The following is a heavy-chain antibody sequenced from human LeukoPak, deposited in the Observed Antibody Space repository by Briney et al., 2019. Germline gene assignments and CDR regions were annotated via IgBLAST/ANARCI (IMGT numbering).Heavy chain of an antibody. J-gene: IGHJ4*02. V-gene: IGHV4-59*01. CDR2: IYYSGST. Sequence: SETLSLTCTVSGGSISSYYWSWIRQPPGKGLEWIGYIYYSGSTNYNPSLKSRVTISVDTSKNQFSLKLSSVTAADTAVYYRARGFRRKYYFDYWGQGTLVTVSS. CDR3: ARGFRRKYYFDY. CDR1: GGSISSYY.